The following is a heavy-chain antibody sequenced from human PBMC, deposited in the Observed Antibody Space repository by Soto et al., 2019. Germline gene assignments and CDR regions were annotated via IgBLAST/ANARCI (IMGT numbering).Heavy chain of an antibody. CDR2: VHQSGNT. D-gene: IGHD2-2*02. CDR1: GGSIRSSDW. J-gene: IGHJ4*02. V-gene: IGHV4-4*02. CDR3: GRQGSYTTDY. Sequence: QMQLQESGPGLVEPSGTLSLTCAVSGGSIRSSDWWSWFRQSPGKGLEWIGEVHQSGNTVYSPSLKTRLTISMDKSKNQFSLKLNSLTAADTAVYFCGRQGSYTTDYWGQGTLVTVSS.